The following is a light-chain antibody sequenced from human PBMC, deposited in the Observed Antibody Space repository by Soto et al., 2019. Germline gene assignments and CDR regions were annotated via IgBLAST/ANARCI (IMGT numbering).Light chain of an antibody. Sequence: DNQRTQSPSSLFASKGDRFTIPFLASQGISSYLAWYQQKPGRAPKLLIYAASTLQSGVPSRFTGSGSGTDFTLTINSLQPEDVATYYCQKCKTAPFTFGGGTKVDI. CDR3: QKCKTAPFT. J-gene: IGKJ4*01. V-gene: IGKV1-27*01. CDR2: AAS. CDR1: QGISSY.